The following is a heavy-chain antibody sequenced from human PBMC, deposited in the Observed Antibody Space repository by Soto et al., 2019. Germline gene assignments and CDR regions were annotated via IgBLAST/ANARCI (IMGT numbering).Heavy chain of an antibody. J-gene: IGHJ5*02. Sequence: EVQLVESGGGLVQPGGSLRLSCAASGFTVSSNYMSWVRQAPGKGLEWVSVIYSGGSTYYADSVKGRFTISRDNSKTTLYLQMNSLRAEDTAVYYCAREAVAGGSRLDPWGQGSLVTVSS. CDR3: AREAVAGGSRLDP. CDR1: GFTVSSNY. D-gene: IGHD6-19*01. CDR2: IYSGGST. V-gene: IGHV3-66*01.